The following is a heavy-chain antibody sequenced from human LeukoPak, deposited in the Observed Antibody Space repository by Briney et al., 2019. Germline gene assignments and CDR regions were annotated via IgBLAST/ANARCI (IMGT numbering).Heavy chain of an antibody. V-gene: IGHV1-2*04. CDR1: GYTFTGYY. D-gene: IGHD6-13*01. Sequence: SVKVSCKASGYTFTGYYMHWVRQAPGQGLEWMGWINPNSGGTNYAQKFQGWVTMTRDTSTSTAYMELSRLRSDDTAVYYCARGGIYSSSWYGFTDAFDIWGQGTMVTVSS. CDR2: INPNSGGT. CDR3: ARGGIYSSSWYGFTDAFDI. J-gene: IGHJ3*02.